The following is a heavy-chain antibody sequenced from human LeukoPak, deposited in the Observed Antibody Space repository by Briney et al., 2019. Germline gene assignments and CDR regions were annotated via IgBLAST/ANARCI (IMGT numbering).Heavy chain of an antibody. J-gene: IGHJ4*02. V-gene: IGHV3-30*02. CDR3: AKDYNRAYYYGSGFDY. Sequence: GGSLRLSCAASGFTFSSYGMHWVRQAPGKGLEWVAFIRYDGSKKYSADSVKGRFTISRDNSKNTLYLQMNSLRAEDTAVYYCAKDYNRAYYYGSGFDYWGQGTLVTVSS. CDR2: IRYDGSKK. CDR1: GFTFSSYG. D-gene: IGHD3-10*01.